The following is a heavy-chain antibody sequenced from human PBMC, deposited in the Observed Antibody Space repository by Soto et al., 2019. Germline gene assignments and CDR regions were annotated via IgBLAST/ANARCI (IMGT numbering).Heavy chain of an antibody. CDR1: GFTFSSYS. Sequence: EVQLVESGGGLVKPGGSLRLSCAASGFTFSSYSMNWVRQAPGKGLEWVSSISSSSSYIYYADSVKGRFTISRDNAKNSLYLQMNSLRAEDTAVYYCARDPLLTYSSFYYYYGMDVWGQGTTVTVSS. J-gene: IGHJ6*02. CDR2: ISSSSSYI. CDR3: ARDPLLTYSSFYYYYGMDV. V-gene: IGHV3-21*01. D-gene: IGHD6-6*01.